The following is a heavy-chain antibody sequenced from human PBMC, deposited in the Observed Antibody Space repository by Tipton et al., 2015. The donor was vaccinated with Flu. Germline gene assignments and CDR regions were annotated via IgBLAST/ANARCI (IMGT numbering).Heavy chain of an antibody. CDR2: IYSGDST. V-gene: IGHV3-53*01. CDR1: GFTVSGNY. D-gene: IGHD3-10*01. Sequence: SLRLSCAASGFTVSGNYMNWVRQAPGKGLEWVSIIYSGDSTHYADSVKGRFTISRDNSKNTLFLQMNSLRAEDTAIYYCAKEGVLGAFDIWGQGTMVTVSS. J-gene: IGHJ3*02. CDR3: AKEGVLGAFDI.